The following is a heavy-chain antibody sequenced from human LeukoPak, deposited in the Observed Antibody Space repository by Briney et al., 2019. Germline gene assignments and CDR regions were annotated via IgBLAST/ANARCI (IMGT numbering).Heavy chain of an antibody. J-gene: IGHJ6*02. CDR3: ARDHGKWDLLVGGMDV. CDR1: GFTFSDYY. CDR2: ISSSGSTI. D-gene: IGHD1-26*01. V-gene: IGHV3-11*01. Sequence: GGSLRLSCAASGFTFSDYYMSWIRQAPGKGLEWVSYISSSGSTIYYADSVKGRFTISRDNAKNSLYLQMNSLRAEDTAVYYCARDHGKWDLLVGGMDVWGQGTTVTVSS.